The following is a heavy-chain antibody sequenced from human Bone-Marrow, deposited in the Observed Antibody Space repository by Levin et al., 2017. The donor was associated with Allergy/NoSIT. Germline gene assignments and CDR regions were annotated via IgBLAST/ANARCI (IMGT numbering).Heavy chain of an antibody. CDR3: ARDLHSSSPPSGFDP. Sequence: GGSLRLSCAASGFTFSSYWMHWVRQAPGKGLVWVSRINSDGSSTSYADSVKGRFTISRDNAKNTLYLQMNSLRAEDTAVYYCARDLHSSSPPSGFDPWGQGTLVTVSS. CDR1: GFTFSSYW. V-gene: IGHV3-74*01. D-gene: IGHD6-6*01. J-gene: IGHJ5*02. CDR2: INSDGSST.